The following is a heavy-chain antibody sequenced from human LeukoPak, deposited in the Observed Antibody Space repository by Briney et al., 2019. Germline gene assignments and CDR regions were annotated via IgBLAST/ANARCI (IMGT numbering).Heavy chain of an antibody. CDR3: AKLKLAYCGGDCYSPFDY. CDR1: GFTFSSYA. V-gene: IGHV3-23*01. CDR2: ISGSGGST. D-gene: IGHD2-21*02. J-gene: IGHJ4*02. Sequence: GGSLRLSCAASGFTFSSYAMSWVRQAPGKGLEWVSAISGSGGSTYYADSVKGRFTISRDNSKNTLYLQMNSLRAEDTAVYYCAKLKLAYCGGDCYSPFDYWGQGTLVTVSS.